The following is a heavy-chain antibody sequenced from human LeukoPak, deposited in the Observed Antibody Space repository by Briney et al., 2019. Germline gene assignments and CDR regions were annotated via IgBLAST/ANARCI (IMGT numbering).Heavy chain of an antibody. Sequence: PSQTLSLTCTVSGGSISSGDYYWSWIRQPPGKGLEWIRYIYYSGSTYYNPSLKSRVTISVDTSKNQFSLKLSSVTAADTAVYYCARERFTYCSSTSCQGDNWFGPWGQGTLVTVSS. CDR1: GGSISSGDYY. CDR3: ARERFTYCSSTSCQGDNWFGP. D-gene: IGHD2-2*01. V-gene: IGHV4-30-4*01. CDR2: IYYSGST. J-gene: IGHJ5*02.